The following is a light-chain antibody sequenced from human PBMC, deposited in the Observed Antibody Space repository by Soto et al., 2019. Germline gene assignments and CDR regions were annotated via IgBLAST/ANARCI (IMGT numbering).Light chain of an antibody. V-gene: IGKV1-5*01. CDR2: EAS. J-gene: IGKJ3*01. CDR3: QQYNSYSLFT. Sequence: DIQMTQSPSTLSASVGDRVTITCRASQSISSWLAWYQQKPGKAPKLLIYEASSVESGGPSRFSGSGSGPEFTLTIRSLQPDDFATYSCQQYNSYSLFTFGPGTKVDI. CDR1: QSISSW.